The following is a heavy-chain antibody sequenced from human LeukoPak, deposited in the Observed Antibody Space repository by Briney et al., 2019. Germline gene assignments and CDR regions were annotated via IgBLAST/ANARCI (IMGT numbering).Heavy chain of an antibody. D-gene: IGHD7-27*01. Sequence: SVKVSCKASGGTFSSYAISWVRQAPGQGLEWMGRIIPILGIANYAQKFQGRVTMTRNTSISTAYMELSSLRSEDTAVYYCARVRASGADNAFDIWGQGTMVTVSS. CDR2: IIPILGIA. V-gene: IGHV1-69*04. CDR3: ARVRASGADNAFDI. CDR1: GGTFSSYA. J-gene: IGHJ3*02.